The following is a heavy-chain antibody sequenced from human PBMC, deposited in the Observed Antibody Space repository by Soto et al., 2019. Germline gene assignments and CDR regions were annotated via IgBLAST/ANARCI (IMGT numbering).Heavy chain of an antibody. D-gene: IGHD6-19*01. Sequence: QVQLVQSGAEVKKPGSSVKVSCKASGGTFSSYAISWVRQAPGQGLEWMGGIIPIFGTANYAQKFQGRVTITADESTSTGNMELSRLGSEDTGVYYCARTGLHIVVAGTLDYWGQGTLVTVSS. CDR1: GGTFSSYA. V-gene: IGHV1-69*01. CDR2: IIPIFGTA. J-gene: IGHJ4*02. CDR3: ARTGLHIVVAGTLDY.